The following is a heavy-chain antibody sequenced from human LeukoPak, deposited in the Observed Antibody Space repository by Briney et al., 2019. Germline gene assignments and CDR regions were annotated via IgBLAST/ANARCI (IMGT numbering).Heavy chain of an antibody. Sequence: PGGSLRLSCAASGFTFSSYAMHWVRQAPGKGLEWVAVISYDGSNKYYADSVKGRFTISRDNSKNTLYMQMNSLRAEDTAVYYCAKGVTRKKQGRVDYWGQGTLVTVSS. V-gene: IGHV3-30*04. J-gene: IGHJ4*02. D-gene: IGHD3-10*01. CDR3: AKGVTRKKQGRVDY. CDR2: ISYDGSNK. CDR1: GFTFSSYA.